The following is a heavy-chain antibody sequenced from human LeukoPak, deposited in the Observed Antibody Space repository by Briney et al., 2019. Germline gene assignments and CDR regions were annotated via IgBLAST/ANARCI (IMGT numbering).Heavy chain of an antibody. CDR3: ATRSKNYYDLGSGSIFDY. CDR1: RFTFSTYT. V-gene: IGHV3-23*01. Sequence: QPGGSLTLSCAASRFTFSTYTMSWVRHAPGKGLEWDSAIYVSDGSTYYANPAKSRRTITTVNSKYTLYLQMNSVRAEDRAVYYRATRSKNYYDLGSGSIFDYWGQGNLVTVSS. J-gene: IGHJ4*02. CDR2: IYVSDGST. D-gene: IGHD3-10*01.